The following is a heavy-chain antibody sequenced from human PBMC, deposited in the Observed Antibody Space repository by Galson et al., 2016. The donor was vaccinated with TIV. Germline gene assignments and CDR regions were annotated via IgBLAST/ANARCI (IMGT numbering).Heavy chain of an antibody. J-gene: IGHJ6*02. CDR2: ISGGSYSL. Sequence: SLRLSCAASGFNFRSYAMNWVRQAPGKGLEWVSLISGGSYSLNYADSVKGRFTISRDDAKKSLYVQMNSLRVEDTALYYCAKARGYGYGSPQDYYYGMDVWGQGTTVTVSS. CDR1: GFNFRSYA. D-gene: IGHD5-18*01. CDR3: AKARGYGYGSPQDYYYGMDV. V-gene: IGHV3-23*01.